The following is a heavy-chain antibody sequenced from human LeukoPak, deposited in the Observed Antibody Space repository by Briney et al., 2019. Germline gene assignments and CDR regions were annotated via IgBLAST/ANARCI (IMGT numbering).Heavy chain of an antibody. CDR1: GYTCTGYY. Sequence: ASVKVSCKASGYTCTGYYIHWVRQAPGQGLEWMGRINPNSGGTNYAQKFQGRVTMTRDTSISTAYMELSRLRSDDTAVYYCARGRDSGWYLFDYWGQGTLVTVSS. CDR3: ARGRDSGWYLFDY. CDR2: INPNSGGT. D-gene: IGHD6-19*01. J-gene: IGHJ4*02. V-gene: IGHV1-2*06.